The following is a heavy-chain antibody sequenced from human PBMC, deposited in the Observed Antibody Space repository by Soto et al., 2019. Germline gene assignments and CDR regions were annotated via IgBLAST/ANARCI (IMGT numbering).Heavy chain of an antibody. D-gene: IGHD3-10*01. J-gene: IGHJ5*02. CDR1: GGSISSSDYY. Sequence: SETLSLTCTVSGGSISSSDYYWAWIRQPPGKGLEWIATISNSGGTYYNPSLRSRVTISVDASKNLFSLNLNSVTAADTAVYYCARQGGYCGSGKRVDWFDPWGQGNLVTVSS. CDR3: ARQGGYCGSGKRVDWFDP. CDR2: ISNSGGT. V-gene: IGHV4-39*01.